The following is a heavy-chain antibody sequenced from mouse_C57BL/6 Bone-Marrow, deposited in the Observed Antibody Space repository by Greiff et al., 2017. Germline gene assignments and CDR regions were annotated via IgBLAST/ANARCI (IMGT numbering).Heavy chain of an antibody. D-gene: IGHD1-1*01. CDR3: ASSSYYYGSSPYCFDY. V-gene: IGHV1-7*01. Sequence: QVQLQQSGAELAKPGASVKLSCKASGYTFTSYWMHWVKQRPGRGLEWIGYINPSSGYTKYNQKFKDKATLTADKSSSTAYMQLSSLTYEDSAVYYCASSSYYYGSSPYCFDYWGQGTTLTVSA. J-gene: IGHJ2*01. CDR2: INPSSGYT. CDR1: GYTFTSYW.